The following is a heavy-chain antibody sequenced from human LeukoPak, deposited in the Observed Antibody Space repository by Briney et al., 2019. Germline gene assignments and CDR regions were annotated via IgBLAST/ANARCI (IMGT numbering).Heavy chain of an antibody. CDR1: GYTFTSYY. D-gene: IGHD3/OR15-3a*01. CDR2: INPSGGST. Sequence: ASVKVSCKASGYTFTSYYMHWVRQAPGQGLEWMGIINPSGGSTSYAQKFQGRVTMTRDMSTSTVYMELSSLTSEDTAVYYCARRGLVAGIYDLVYGFDLWGQGTMVTVSS. CDR3: ARRGLVAGIYDLVYGFDL. V-gene: IGHV1-46*01. J-gene: IGHJ3*01.